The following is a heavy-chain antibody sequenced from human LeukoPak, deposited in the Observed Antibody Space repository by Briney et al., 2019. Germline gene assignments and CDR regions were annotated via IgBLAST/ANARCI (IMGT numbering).Heavy chain of an antibody. CDR3: TTSYRITDTFDV. CDR1: GFTFSSYW. J-gene: IGHJ3*01. V-gene: IGHV3-15*01. Sequence: PGGSLRLSCAASGFTFSSYWMSWVRQAPGQGLEWVGRIKSKTDGGTTDYAAPVKAKFTISRDDSKNTVYLQMNRLQSEDTAVYYCTTSYRITDTFDVWGLGTMVTVSS. D-gene: IGHD3-10*01. CDR2: IKSKTDGGTT.